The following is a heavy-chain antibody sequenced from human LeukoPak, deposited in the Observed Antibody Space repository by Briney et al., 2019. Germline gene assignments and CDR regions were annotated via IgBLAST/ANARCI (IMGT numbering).Heavy chain of an antibody. CDR2: INTNTGNP. CDR1: GYTFTSYA. V-gene: IGHV7-4-1*02. J-gene: IGHJ5*02. D-gene: IGHD3-22*01. CDR3: ARDDYYDSSGLENWFDP. Sequence: ASVKVSCKASGYTFTSYAMNWVRQAPGQGLERMGWINTNTGNPTYAQGFTGRFVFSLDTSVSTAYLQISSLKAEDTAVYYCARDDYYDSSGLENWFDPWGQGTLVTVSS.